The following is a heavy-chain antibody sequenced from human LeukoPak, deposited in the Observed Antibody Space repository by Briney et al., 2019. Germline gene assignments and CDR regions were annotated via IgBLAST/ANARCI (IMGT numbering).Heavy chain of an antibody. V-gene: IGHV3-23*01. CDR1: GFTFSNYA. CDR3: AKKWGVGTTTLDYFDY. D-gene: IGHD1-26*01. Sequence: GGSLRLSCTASGFTFSNYAMSWVRQAPGKGLEWVSGISGSAGSTYYADSVKGRFTISRDNSKNTLYLQMNSLTDDDTAVYYCAKKWGVGTTTLDYFDYWGQGTLVTVSS. J-gene: IGHJ4*02. CDR2: ISGSAGST.